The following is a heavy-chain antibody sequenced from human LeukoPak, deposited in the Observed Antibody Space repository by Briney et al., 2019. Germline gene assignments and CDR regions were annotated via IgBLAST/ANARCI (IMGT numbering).Heavy chain of an antibody. J-gene: IGHJ5*02. CDR2: INPGGST. D-gene: IGHD2-15*01. V-gene: IGHV4-34*01. Sequence: SETLSLNCAVYGGSCSGCYWSWIRQPPGKGLEWIGEINPGGSTHYNPSLKSRVTISVDTSKSQFSLKLNSVTAADTAVYYCASNRAYCSGGSCYSWFDPWGQGTLVTVSS. CDR1: GGSCSGCY. CDR3: ASNRAYCSGGSCYSWFDP.